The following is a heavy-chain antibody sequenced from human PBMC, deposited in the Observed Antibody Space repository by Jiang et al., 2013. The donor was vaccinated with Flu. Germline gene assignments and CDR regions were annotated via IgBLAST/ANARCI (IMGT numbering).Heavy chain of an antibody. CDR2: ISYDGSNK. Sequence: FSSYAMHWVRQAPGKGLEWVAVISYDGSNKYYADSVKGRFTISRDNSKNTLYLQMNSLRAEDTAVYYCARDGDYDFWSGLSSDYGMDVWGQGTTVTVSS. V-gene: IGHV3-30-3*01. CDR3: ARDGDYDFWSGLSSDYGMDV. CDR1: FSSYA. J-gene: IGHJ6*02. D-gene: IGHD3-3*01.